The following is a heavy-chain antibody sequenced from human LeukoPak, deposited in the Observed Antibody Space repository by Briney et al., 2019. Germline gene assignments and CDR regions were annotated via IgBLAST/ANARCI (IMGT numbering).Heavy chain of an antibody. CDR1: GGSISSSSYY. J-gene: IGHJ6*03. D-gene: IGHD3-10*01. CDR2: IYYSGST. V-gene: IGHV4-39*01. CDR3: ATTANYYGSGSYYKIRGYYYYMDV. Sequence: SETLSLTCTVSGGSISSSSYYWGWIRQPPGKGLEWIGSIYYSGSTYYNPSLKSRVTISVDTSKNQFSLKLSSVTAADTAVYYCATTANYYGSGSYYKIRGYYYYMDVWGKGTTVTVSS.